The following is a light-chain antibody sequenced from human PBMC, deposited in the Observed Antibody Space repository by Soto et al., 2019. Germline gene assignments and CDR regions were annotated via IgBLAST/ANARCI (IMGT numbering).Light chain of an antibody. J-gene: IGLJ2*01. Sequence: QSVLTQPPSASGSPGQSVTISCTGTSSDVGGYNYVSWYQQHPGKAPKLMIYEVSKRPSGVPDPFSGSKSGNTASLTVSGLQAEDEADYYCSSYAGSNNFVVFGGGPKGTVL. CDR2: EVS. CDR3: SSYAGSNNFVV. V-gene: IGLV2-8*01. CDR1: SSDVGGYNY.